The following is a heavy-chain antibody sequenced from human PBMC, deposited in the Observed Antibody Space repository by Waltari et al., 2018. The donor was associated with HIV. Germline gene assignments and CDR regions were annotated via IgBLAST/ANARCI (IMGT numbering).Heavy chain of an antibody. D-gene: IGHD6-19*01. CDR2: IDWDDDK. CDR1: GFSLSTSGMC. V-gene: IGHV2-70*01. CDR3: ARYHNSGLDY. J-gene: IGHJ4*02. Sequence: QVTLRESGPALVKPTQTLTLTCSFSGFSLSTSGMCVSWIRQPPGKALQWLALIDWDDDKYYNTSLKTRLTISKDTSKNQVVLTMTNMDPVDTATYYCARYHNSGLDYWGQGTLVTVSS.